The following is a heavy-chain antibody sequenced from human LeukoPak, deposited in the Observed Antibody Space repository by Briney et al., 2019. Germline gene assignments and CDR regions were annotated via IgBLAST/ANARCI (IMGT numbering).Heavy chain of an antibody. Sequence: PSETLSLTCTVSGGSISSGSYYWSWIRQPAGKGLEWIGRIYTSGSTNYNPSLKSRVTISVDTSKNQFSLKLSSVTAADTAVYYCAREEAGPVMITFGGVIVNPFDYWGQGTLVTVSS. CDR3: AREEAGPVMITFGGVIVNPFDY. CDR1: GGSISSGSYY. D-gene: IGHD3-16*02. V-gene: IGHV4-61*02. CDR2: IYTSGST. J-gene: IGHJ4*02.